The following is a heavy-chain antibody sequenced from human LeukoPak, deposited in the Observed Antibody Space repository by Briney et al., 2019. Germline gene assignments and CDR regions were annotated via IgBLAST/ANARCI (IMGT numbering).Heavy chain of an antibody. Sequence: GGSLRLSCAASGFTLSNYAMSWVRQAPGKGLEWVSAFASSAVGTYYADSVKGRFTISRDNSKNTLYLQMNGLRAEDTAVYYCAKDLGYNYGHNPYRFDYWGRGTLVTVSS. V-gene: IGHV3-23*01. D-gene: IGHD5-18*01. CDR3: AKDLGYNYGHNPYRFDY. CDR1: GFTLSNYA. CDR2: FASSAVGT. J-gene: IGHJ4*02.